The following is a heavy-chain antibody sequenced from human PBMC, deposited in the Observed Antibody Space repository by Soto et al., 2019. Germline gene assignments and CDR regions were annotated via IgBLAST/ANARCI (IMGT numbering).Heavy chain of an antibody. V-gene: IGHV3-21*05. J-gene: IGHJ4*02. CDR1: GFTFTDYS. Sequence: GGSLRLSCEGSGFTFTDYSMLWVRQAPGKGLEWVSYISSTSNIAFYVDSVEGRFTTYRDNAKNSLYLQMNSLRDEDTAVYYCASCYGDYEFPCEYWGQGTLVTVSS. CDR2: ISSTSNIA. CDR3: ASCYGDYEFPCEY. D-gene: IGHD4-17*01.